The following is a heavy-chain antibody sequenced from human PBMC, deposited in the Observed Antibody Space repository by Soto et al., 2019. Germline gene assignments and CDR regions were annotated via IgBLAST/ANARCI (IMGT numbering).Heavy chain of an antibody. Sequence: PGGSLRLSCAASGFTFSSYWMHWVRQAPGKGLVWVSRINSDGSSTSYADYVKGRFTISRDNAKNTLYLQMNSLRAEDTAVYYCARDRYFDWIPTGYYYYGMDVWGQGTTVTVSS. D-gene: IGHD3-9*01. CDR3: ARDRYFDWIPTGYYYYGMDV. CDR2: INSDGSST. J-gene: IGHJ6*02. V-gene: IGHV3-74*01. CDR1: GFTFSSYW.